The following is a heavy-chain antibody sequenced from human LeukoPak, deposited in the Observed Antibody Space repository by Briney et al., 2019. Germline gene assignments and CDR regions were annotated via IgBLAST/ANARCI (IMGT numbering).Heavy chain of an antibody. V-gene: IGHV3-7*01. CDR3: ARVLLWFGEFTAPFDY. CDR2: IKQDGSEI. Sequence: EGSLRLSCAASGFTFSNYWMSWVRQAPGKGLEWVANIKQDGSEIYYVDSVKGRFSISRDNAKNSLYLQMNSLRAEDTAVYYCARVLLWFGEFTAPFDYWGQGSWVTVSS. CDR1: GFTFSNYW. D-gene: IGHD3-10*01. J-gene: IGHJ4*02.